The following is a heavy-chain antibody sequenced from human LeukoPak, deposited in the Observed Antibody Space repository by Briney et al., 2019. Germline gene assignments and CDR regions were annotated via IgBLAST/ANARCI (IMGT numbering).Heavy chain of an antibody. D-gene: IGHD3-3*01. Sequence: TSETLSLTCTVSGGSVSSGSYYWSWIRQPPGKGLDWIGYIYYSGSTEYNPSLKSRVTISVDTSKNQFSLKLNSVTAADTAVYYCARVSTPLRFSNWFDPWGQGTLVTVSS. CDR3: ARVSTPLRFSNWFDP. J-gene: IGHJ5*02. V-gene: IGHV4-61*01. CDR1: GGSVSSGSYY. CDR2: IYYSGST.